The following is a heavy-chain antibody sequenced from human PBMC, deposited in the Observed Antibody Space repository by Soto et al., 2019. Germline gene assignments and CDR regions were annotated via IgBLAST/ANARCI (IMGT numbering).Heavy chain of an antibody. J-gene: IGHJ4*02. CDR2: IYYSGST. V-gene: IGHV4-31*03. CDR1: GGSISSDGYY. CDR3: AREYSGNYLSFDY. D-gene: IGHD1-26*01. Sequence: QVQLQESGPGLVKPSQTLSLTCTVSGGSISSDGYYWNWIRPHPGKDLEWIGYIYYSGSTHYNPSLKSRVPISGDTSKNQCSLMLSSVTAADTAVYVCAREYSGNYLSFDYWGQGRLVTVSS.